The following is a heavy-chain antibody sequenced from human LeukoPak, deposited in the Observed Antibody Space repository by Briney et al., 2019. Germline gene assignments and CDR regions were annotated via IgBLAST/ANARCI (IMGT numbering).Heavy chain of an antibody. D-gene: IGHD2-15*01. CDR2: IYYSGTT. V-gene: IGHV4-39*07. CDR1: GDSIRGGNYY. Sequence: SQTLSLTCTVSGDSIRGGNYYWTWVRQPPGKGLEWIGSIYYSGTTYYNPSLKSRVSILADTSKNHFSLKLSSVTAADTAVYYCARDPRDSTPFDYWGQGTLVTVSS. CDR3: ARDPRDSTPFDY. J-gene: IGHJ4*02.